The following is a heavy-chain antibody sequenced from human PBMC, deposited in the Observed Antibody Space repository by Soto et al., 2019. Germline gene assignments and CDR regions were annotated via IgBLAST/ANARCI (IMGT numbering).Heavy chain of an antibody. CDR1: GFTFSSYG. Sequence: GGSLRLSCAASGFTFSSYGMHWVRQAPGKGLEWVAVISYDGSNKYYADSVKGRFTISRDNSKNTLYLQMNSLRAEDTAVYYCAKAPDTIFWGQGTLVTVSS. J-gene: IGHJ4*02. CDR3: AKAPDTIF. V-gene: IGHV3-30*18. D-gene: IGHD3-3*01. CDR2: ISYDGSNK.